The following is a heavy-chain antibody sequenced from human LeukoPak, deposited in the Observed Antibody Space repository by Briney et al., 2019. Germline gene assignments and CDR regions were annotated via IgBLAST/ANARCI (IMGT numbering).Heavy chain of an antibody. CDR3: ARDHHAYCGGDCRSYYFDY. CDR1: GYTFTSYY. Sequence: ASVKVSCKASGYTFTSYYMHWVRQAPGQGLEWMGIINPSGGSTSYAQKFQGRVTMTRDMSTSTAYMELSSLRSEDTAVYYCARDHHAYCGGDCRSYYFDYWGQGTLVTVSS. J-gene: IGHJ4*01. V-gene: IGHV1-46*01. CDR2: INPSGGST. D-gene: IGHD2-21*02.